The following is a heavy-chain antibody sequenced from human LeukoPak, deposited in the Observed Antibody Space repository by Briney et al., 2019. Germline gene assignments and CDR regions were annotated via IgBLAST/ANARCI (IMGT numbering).Heavy chain of an antibody. D-gene: IGHD3-10*01. J-gene: IGHJ2*01. Sequence: GASVKVSCKASGGTFDNCAFSWVRQAPGQGLEWMGRIIPGLGITKYAQELQGRVTITADKSTSTAYVELSSLRSEDTAVYYCARDPQFGNPSHDWYFDLWGRGTLVTVSS. CDR2: IIPGLGIT. CDR3: ARDPQFGNPSHDWYFDL. CDR1: GGTFDNCA. V-gene: IGHV1-69*04.